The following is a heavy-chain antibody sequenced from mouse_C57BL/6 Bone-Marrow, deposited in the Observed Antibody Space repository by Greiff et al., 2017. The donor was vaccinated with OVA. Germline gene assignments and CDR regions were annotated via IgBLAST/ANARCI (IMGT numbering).Heavy chain of an antibody. CDR2: IYPRSGNT. CDR1: GYTFTSYG. Sequence: VQLQQSGAELARPGASVKLSCKASGYTFTSYGISWVKQRTGQGLEWIGEIYPRSGNTYYNEKFKGKATLTADKSSSTAYMELRSLTSDDSAVYFCARGGIYYEDFDYWGQGTTLTVSS. J-gene: IGHJ2*01. D-gene: IGHD2-4*01. CDR3: ARGGIYYEDFDY. V-gene: IGHV1-81*01.